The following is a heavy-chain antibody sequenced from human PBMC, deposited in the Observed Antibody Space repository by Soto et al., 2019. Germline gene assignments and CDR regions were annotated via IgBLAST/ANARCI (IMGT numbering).Heavy chain of an antibody. V-gene: IGHV3-48*03. CDR3: VRFGGAAAGPGDY. Sequence: VGSLRLSCLASDFTFSNYEMNWVRQAPGKGLEWVSYINSCGTIIYYTDSVKGRFTISRDNAKKSLFLQMNSLRAEDTAVYYCVRFGGAAAGPGDYWGQGTLVTAPQ. CDR2: INSCGTII. CDR1: DFTFSNYE. J-gene: IGHJ4*02. D-gene: IGHD6-13*01.